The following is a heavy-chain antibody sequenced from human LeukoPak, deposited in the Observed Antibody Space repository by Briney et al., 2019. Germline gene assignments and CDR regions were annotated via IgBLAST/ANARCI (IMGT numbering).Heavy chain of an antibody. Sequence: KPSETLSLTCTVSGGSISSYYWSWVRQPPGKGLEWIGYIYYSGSTNYNPSLKSRVTISVDTSKNQFSLKLSSVTAADTAVYYCARDPGPYYYGSGSPYYFDYWGQGTLVTVSS. V-gene: IGHV4-59*01. J-gene: IGHJ4*02. CDR3: ARDPGPYYYGSGSPYYFDY. CDR1: GGSISSYY. CDR2: IYYSGST. D-gene: IGHD3-10*01.